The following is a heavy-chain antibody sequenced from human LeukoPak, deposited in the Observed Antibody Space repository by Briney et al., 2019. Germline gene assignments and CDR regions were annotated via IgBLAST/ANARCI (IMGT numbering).Heavy chain of an antibody. CDR1: GYTFTSYD. J-gene: IGHJ5*02. CDR2: MNPNSGNT. Sequence: GASVKVSCKASGYTFTSYDINWVRQATGQGLEWVGWMNPNSGNTGYAQKFQGRVTMTRNTSISTAYMELSSLRSEDTAVYYCARGVVPAAYNNWFDPWGQGTLVTVSS. V-gene: IGHV1-8*01. CDR3: ARGVVPAAYNNWFDP. D-gene: IGHD2-2*01.